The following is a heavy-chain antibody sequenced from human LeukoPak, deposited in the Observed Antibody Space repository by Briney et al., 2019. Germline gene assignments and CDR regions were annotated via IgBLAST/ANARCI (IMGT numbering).Heavy chain of an antibody. Sequence: GGSLRLSCAASGFTVSINYMSWVRQAPGKGLEWVSVIYSGGNTYYADSVKGRFTISRDNSKNTVYLQMNSLRGEDTAVYYCARGSDGWFAFDYWGQGILVTVSS. CDR1: GFTVSINY. J-gene: IGHJ4*02. CDR3: ARGSDGWFAFDY. V-gene: IGHV3-53*01. D-gene: IGHD6-19*01. CDR2: IYSGGNT.